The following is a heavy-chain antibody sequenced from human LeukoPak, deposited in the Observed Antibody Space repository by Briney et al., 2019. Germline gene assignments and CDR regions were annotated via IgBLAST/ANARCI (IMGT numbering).Heavy chain of an antibody. CDR3: ASYDSSLSDAFDI. J-gene: IGHJ3*02. Sequence: SETLSLTCTVSGGSLSSYYWSWIRQPPGKGLEWIGYIYYSGSTNYNPSLKSRVTISVDTSKNQFSLKLSSVTAADTAVYYCASYDSSLSDAFDIWGQGTMVTVSS. CDR1: GGSLSSYY. D-gene: IGHD3-22*01. CDR2: IYYSGST. V-gene: IGHV4-59*01.